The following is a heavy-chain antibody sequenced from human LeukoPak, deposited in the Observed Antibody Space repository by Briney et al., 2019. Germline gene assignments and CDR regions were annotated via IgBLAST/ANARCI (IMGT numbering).Heavy chain of an antibody. Sequence: GGSLRLSCAASGFTFSSYWMHWVRQAPGKGLVWVSRINSDGSSTSYADSVKGRFTISRDRSKNTLFLQMYSLRVEDTAVYYCASRSLRGYSYGVYYFSMDVWGQGTTVTVSS. D-gene: IGHD5-18*01. V-gene: IGHV3-74*01. CDR1: GFTFSSYW. J-gene: IGHJ6*02. CDR2: INSDGSST. CDR3: ASRSLRGYSYGVYYFSMDV.